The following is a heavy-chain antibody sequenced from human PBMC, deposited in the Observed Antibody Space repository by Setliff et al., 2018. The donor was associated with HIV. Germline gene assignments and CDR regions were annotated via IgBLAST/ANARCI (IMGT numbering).Heavy chain of an antibody. Sequence: SETLSLTCTVSGGSISSSSYYWGWIRQPPGKGLEWIGSIYYSGSTYYNPSLKSRVTISVDTSKNQFSLKLSSVTAADTAVYYCARRLAARRGFVDYWGQGTLVTVSS. D-gene: IGHD6-6*01. CDR3: ARRLAARRGFVDY. J-gene: IGHJ4*02. CDR2: IYYSGST. V-gene: IGHV4-39*01. CDR1: GGSISSSSYY.